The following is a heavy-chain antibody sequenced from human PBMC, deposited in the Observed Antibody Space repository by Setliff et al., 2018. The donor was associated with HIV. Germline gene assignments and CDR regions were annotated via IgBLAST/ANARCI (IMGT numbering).Heavy chain of an antibody. V-gene: IGHV4-59*01. J-gene: IGHJ6*03. D-gene: IGHD3-10*01. Sequence: PSETLSLTCTVSGGSISSYYWSWIRQPPGRGLEWIGYIYYSGSTNYSPPLKSRVTISVDTSKNQFSLKLSSVTAADTAVYYCARPRSGTYRGHYYYYMDVWGKGTTVTVSS. CDR3: ARPRSGTYRGHYYYYMDV. CDR1: GGSISSYY. CDR2: IYYSGST.